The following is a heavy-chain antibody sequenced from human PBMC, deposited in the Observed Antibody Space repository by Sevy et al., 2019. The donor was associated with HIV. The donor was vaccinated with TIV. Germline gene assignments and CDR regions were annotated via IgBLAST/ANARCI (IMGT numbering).Heavy chain of an antibody. CDR2: ISYDGINK. CDR3: AKDFTGFYGMDV. CDR1: GLSVTNNG. D-gene: IGHD3-9*01. V-gene: IGHV3-30*18. J-gene: IGHJ6*02. Sequence: GGSLRLSCEVSGLSVTNNGMHWVRQAPGKGLEWVAVISYDGINKYYGDSVKGRIIISRDRSKNTLYLQMNILRIEDTAVCYCAKDFTGFYGMDVWGQWTTVTGSS.